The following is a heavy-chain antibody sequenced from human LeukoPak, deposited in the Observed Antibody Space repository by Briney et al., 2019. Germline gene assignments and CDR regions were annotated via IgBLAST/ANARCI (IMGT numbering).Heavy chain of an antibody. CDR1: GFTFSSYA. V-gene: IGHV3-30*04. CDR2: ISYDGSNK. Sequence: PGRSLRLSCAASGFTFSSYAMHWVRQAPGKGLEWVAVISYDGSNKYYADSVKGRFTISRDNSKNTLYLQMNSLRAEDTAVYYCARDDVDIEVVPAAIFGVVVYWGQGTLVTVSS. CDR3: ARDDVDIEVVPAAIFGVVVY. J-gene: IGHJ4*02. D-gene: IGHD2-2*03.